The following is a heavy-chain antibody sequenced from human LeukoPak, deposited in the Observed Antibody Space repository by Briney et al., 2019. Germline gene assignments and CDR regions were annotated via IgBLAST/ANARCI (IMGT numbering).Heavy chain of an antibody. V-gene: IGHV3-48*03. Sequence: GGSLRLSCAASGFTFSSYEMNWVRQAPGKGLEWVSYITTSGSTTYYADSVKGRFTISRDNGKNSLFLQMNSLRAEDTAVYYCAREAYDSSLYWGQGTLVTVSS. D-gene: IGHD3-22*01. J-gene: IGHJ4*02. CDR2: ITTSGSTT. CDR3: AREAYDSSLY. CDR1: GFTFSSYE.